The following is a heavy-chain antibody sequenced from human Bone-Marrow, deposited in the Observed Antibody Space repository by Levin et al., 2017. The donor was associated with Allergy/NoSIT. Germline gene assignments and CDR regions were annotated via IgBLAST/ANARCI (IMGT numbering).Heavy chain of an antibody. CDR3: ARVSDYGDAFDI. D-gene: IGHD4-17*01. CDR2: LDPDTDEV. J-gene: IGHJ3*02. Sequence: ASVKVSCKVSGYTLSDLSIHWVRQAPGKGLEWMGGLDPDTDEVVLAQKFQGRLTMTEDTSTDTAYMDLSNLRSEDTARYYCARVSDYGDAFDIWGQGTMVTVSS. V-gene: IGHV1-24*01. CDR1: GYTLSDLS.